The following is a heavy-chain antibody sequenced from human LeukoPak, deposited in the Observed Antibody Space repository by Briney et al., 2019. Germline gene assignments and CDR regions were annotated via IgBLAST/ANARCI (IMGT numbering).Heavy chain of an antibody. D-gene: IGHD3-3*01. V-gene: IGHV1-18*01. J-gene: IGHJ4*02. Sequence: ASVKVSCKASGYTFTSYGISWVRQAPGQGLEWMGWISAYNGNTNYAQKRQGRVTMTTDTSTSTAYMELRSLRSDDTAAYYCARDYVDFWSEFGHYFDYWGPGTLVTVSS. CDR2: ISAYNGNT. CDR1: GYTFTSYG. CDR3: ARDYVDFWSEFGHYFDY.